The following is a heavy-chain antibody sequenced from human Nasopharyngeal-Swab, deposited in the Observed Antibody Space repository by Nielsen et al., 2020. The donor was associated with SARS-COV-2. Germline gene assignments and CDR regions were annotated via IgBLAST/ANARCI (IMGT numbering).Heavy chain of an antibody. V-gene: IGHV1-46*02. D-gene: IGHD2-2*01. Sequence: ASVKVSCKASGYTFNHYYIHWVRQPPGQGLEWMGMINPGSGGTTYAQKFQGRVTMTRDTSTSTVFMDLSSLRSEDTAVYYCARRGRCSGSSCDMDVWGQGTTVTVSS. CDR3: ARRGRCSGSSCDMDV. CDR2: INPGSGGT. CDR1: GYTFNHYY. J-gene: IGHJ6*02.